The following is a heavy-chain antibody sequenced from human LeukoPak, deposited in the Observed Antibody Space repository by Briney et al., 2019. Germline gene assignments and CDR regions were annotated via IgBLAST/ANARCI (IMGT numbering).Heavy chain of an antibody. J-gene: IGHJ4*02. CDR1: GFSFRNYW. Sequence: PGGSLRLSCAASGFSFRNYWMSWVRQAPGKGLESVANIKEDGTEENYVESVKGRVTISRDNAKNSVYLQMNSLRVEDTAVYYCVRGLIAVTGADYWGQGTLVTVSS. V-gene: IGHV3-7*01. D-gene: IGHD6-19*01. CDR3: VRGLIAVTGADY. CDR2: IKEDGTEE.